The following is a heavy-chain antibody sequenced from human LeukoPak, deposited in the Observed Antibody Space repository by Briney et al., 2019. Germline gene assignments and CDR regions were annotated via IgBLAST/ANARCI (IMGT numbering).Heavy chain of an antibody. CDR1: GFTFIDYT. CDR2: ISYDGTNQ. J-gene: IGHJ4*02. Sequence: GRTLSLSCAASGFTFIDYTIQWVCQAPGKGLEWVALISYDGTNQYYADSMEGRLSISRDNSKNAVYLQLDTLTTDDTAVYYCARGGRRVWLQSYFYYWGQGTLVTVSS. D-gene: IGHD5-24*01. CDR3: ARGGRRVWLQSYFYY. V-gene: IGHV3-30*04.